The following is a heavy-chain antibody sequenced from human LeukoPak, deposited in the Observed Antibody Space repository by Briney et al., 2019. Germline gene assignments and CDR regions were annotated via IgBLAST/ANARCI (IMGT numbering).Heavy chain of an antibody. CDR2: ISYDGSNK. V-gene: IGHV3-30*09. CDR1: GFTFSSYA. D-gene: IGHD4-23*01. CDR3: ARSQPFSYGGTLQGDY. Sequence: GGSLRLSCAASGFTFSSYAMHWVRQAPGKGLEWVAVISYDGSNKYYADSVKGRFAISRDNSKNTLYLQMNSLRAEDTAVYYCARSQPFSYGGTLQGDYWGQGTLVTVSS. J-gene: IGHJ4*02.